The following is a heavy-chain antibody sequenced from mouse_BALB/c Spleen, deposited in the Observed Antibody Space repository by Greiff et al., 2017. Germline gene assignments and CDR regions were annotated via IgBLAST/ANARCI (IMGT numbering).Heavy chain of an antibody. CDR1: GYAFSSYW. CDR2: IYPGDGDT. J-gene: IGHJ2*01. V-gene: IGHV1-80*01. D-gene: IGHD2-4*01. Sequence: VQLHQSGAELVRPGSSVKISCKASGYAFSSYWMNWVKQRPGQGLEWIGQIYPGDGDTNYNGKFKGKATLTADKSSSTAYMQLSSLTSEDSAVYFCARSGYDYTDYWGQGTTLTVSS. CDR3: ARSGYDYTDY.